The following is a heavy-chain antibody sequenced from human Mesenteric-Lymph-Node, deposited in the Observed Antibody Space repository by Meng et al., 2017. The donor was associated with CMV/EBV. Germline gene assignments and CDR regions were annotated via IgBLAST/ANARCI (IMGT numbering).Heavy chain of an antibody. CDR3: ARDSGGGSHYYYGMDV. CDR2: IYYSVTT. J-gene: IGHJ6*02. Sequence: GSLRLSCTVSGGSISSYYWSWIRQPPGKGLEWIGYIYYSVTTNYNPSLKSRVTISVDTSKNQFSLKLSSVTAADTAVYYCARDSGGGSHYYYGMDVWGQGTTVTVSS. D-gene: IGHD6-25*01. CDR1: GGSISSYY. V-gene: IGHV4-59*01.